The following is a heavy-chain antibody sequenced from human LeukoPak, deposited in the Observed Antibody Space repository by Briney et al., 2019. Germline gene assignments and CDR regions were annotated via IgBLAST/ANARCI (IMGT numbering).Heavy chain of an antibody. CDR1: GGSISIRNYY. D-gene: IGHD2-2*01. J-gene: IGHJ6*03. CDR3: ARGRTGYQLLPTKKDYSYYYIDV. Sequence: SETLSLTCTVSGGSISIRNYYWAWIRQPPGRQLEWIGSVYSSGSLYYNPSLKSRITISVDTSKNQFSLKLSSMTAADTAVYYCARGRTGYQLLPTKKDYSYYYIDVWGKGTTVTVSS. CDR2: VYSSGSL. V-gene: IGHV4-39*07.